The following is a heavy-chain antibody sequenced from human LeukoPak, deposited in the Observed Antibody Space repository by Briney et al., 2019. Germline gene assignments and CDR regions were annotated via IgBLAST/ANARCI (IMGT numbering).Heavy chain of an antibody. CDR3: ATNYYDNYYFDY. V-gene: IGHV3-21*01. CDR1: GFTFSSYS. J-gene: IGHJ4*02. D-gene: IGHD3-22*01. CDR2: ISSSSSYI. Sequence: GGSLRLSCAASGFTFSSYSMNWVRQAPGKGLEWVSSISSSSSYIYYADSVKGRFTISRDNANNSLYLQMNSLRAEDTAVYYCATNYYDNYYFDYWGQGTLVTVSS.